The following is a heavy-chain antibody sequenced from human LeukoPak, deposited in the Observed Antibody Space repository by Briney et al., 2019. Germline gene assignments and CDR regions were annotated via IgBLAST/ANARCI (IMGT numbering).Heavy chain of an antibody. J-gene: IGHJ3*02. CDR2: IRHDGSIK. CDR1: GFIFSTYG. CDR3: AKDKLLWFGGPGAFGI. D-gene: IGHD3-10*01. Sequence: GGSLRLSCAASGFIFSTYGMYRVRQAPGKGLEWVAFIRHDGSIKNYADSVKGRSTISRDNSKNTLYLQMNSLRAEDTAVYYCAKDKLLWFGGPGAFGIWGQGTMVTVSS. V-gene: IGHV3-30*02.